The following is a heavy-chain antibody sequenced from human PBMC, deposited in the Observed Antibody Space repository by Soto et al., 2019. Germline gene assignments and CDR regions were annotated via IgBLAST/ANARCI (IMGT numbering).Heavy chain of an antibody. J-gene: IGHJ4*02. CDR1: GYTFSTYA. CDR3: ARGGIVGASATYYFDY. Sequence: ASVKVSCKASGYTFSTYAMHWVRQAPGQRPEWMGWVNAANGDTKFSQKFQGRATFTRDTFARTAYMELSRLISEETAVYYCARGGIVGASATYYFDYWGQGTLVTVSS. D-gene: IGHD1-26*01. CDR2: VNAANGDT. V-gene: IGHV1-3*01.